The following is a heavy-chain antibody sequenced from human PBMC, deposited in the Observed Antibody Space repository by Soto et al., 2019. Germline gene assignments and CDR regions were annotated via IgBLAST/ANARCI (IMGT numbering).Heavy chain of an antibody. J-gene: IGHJ4*02. D-gene: IGHD4-4*01. CDR3: ASPAGADYTFDY. CDR1: GGSITSSSYY. Sequence: QLQLQESGPGLVKPSETLSLTCAVSGGSITSSSYYWGWIRQAPGRGLEWIGPIYYRGYTYYNPSLESRVTISADTSKNQLSLNLRSVTAADTAVYYCASPAGADYTFDYWGQGILVTVSS. CDR2: IYYRGYT. V-gene: IGHV4-39*01.